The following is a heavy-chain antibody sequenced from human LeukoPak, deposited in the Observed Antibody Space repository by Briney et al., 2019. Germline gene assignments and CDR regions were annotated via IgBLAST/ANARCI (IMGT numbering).Heavy chain of an antibody. Sequence: GGTLRLSCAASGFTFSSYGMSWVRQAPGKGLEWVSAISGSGGSTYYADSVKGRFTISRDNSKNTLYLQMNSLRAEDTALYYCARDSLRGATVYFDYWGQGTLVTVSS. V-gene: IGHV3-23*01. CDR2: ISGSGGST. J-gene: IGHJ4*02. D-gene: IGHD1-26*01. CDR1: GFTFSSYG. CDR3: ARDSLRGATVYFDY.